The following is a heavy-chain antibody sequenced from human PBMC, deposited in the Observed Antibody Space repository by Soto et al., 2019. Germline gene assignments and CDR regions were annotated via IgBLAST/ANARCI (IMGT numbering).Heavy chain of an antibody. CDR2: ISYDGSNK. D-gene: IGHD6-13*01. Sequence: GGSLRLSCAAAGFTFSSYGMHWVRQAPGKGLEWVAVISYDGSNKYYADSVKGRFTISRDNSKNTLYLQMNSLRAEDTAVYYCAKESSSWALGYYYYYMDVWGKGTTVTVSS. V-gene: IGHV3-30*18. J-gene: IGHJ6*03. CDR1: GFTFSSYG. CDR3: AKESSSWALGYYYYYMDV.